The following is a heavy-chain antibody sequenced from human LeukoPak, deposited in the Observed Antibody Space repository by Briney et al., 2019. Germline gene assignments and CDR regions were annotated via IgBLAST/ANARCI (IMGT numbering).Heavy chain of an antibody. CDR2: IHTSENT. CDR3: ARGPRVAYDSGGNVRRNYYFYYYMDV. CDR1: GGSINSGGYY. Sequence: PSETLSLTCTVSGGSINSGGYYWTWIRQPAGKGLEWIGRIHTSENTNYNPSLKSRVTISADTSKNKSSLRLSSVTAADTAVYYCARGPRVAYDSGGNVRRNYYFYYYMDVWGKGTTVTISS. V-gene: IGHV4-61*02. J-gene: IGHJ6*03. D-gene: IGHD3-22*01.